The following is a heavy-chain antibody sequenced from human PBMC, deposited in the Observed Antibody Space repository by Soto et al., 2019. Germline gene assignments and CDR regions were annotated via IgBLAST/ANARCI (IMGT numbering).Heavy chain of an antibody. J-gene: IGHJ6*02. CDR3: ARSDLDWNDWYYYYGMDV. CDR1: GYTFTSYA. CDR2: INAGNGNT. D-gene: IGHD1-1*01. Sequence: GASVKVSCKASGYTFTSYAMHWVRQAPGQRLEWMGWINAGNGNTKYSQKFQGRVTITRDTSASTAYMELSSLRSEDTAVYYCARSDLDWNDWYYYYGMDVWGQGTTVTVSS. V-gene: IGHV1-3*01.